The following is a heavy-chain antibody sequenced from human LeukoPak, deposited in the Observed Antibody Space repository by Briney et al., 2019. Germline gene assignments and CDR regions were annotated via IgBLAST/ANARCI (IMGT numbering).Heavy chain of an antibody. CDR2: IYYSGST. D-gene: IGHD6-19*01. Sequence: SETLSLTCTVSGGSISSYYWSWIRQPPGKGLEWIGYIYYSGSTNYNPSLKSRVTISVDTSKNQFSLKLSSVTAADTAVYYCARDKEGIAVAGRLGSFDYWGQGTLVTVSS. CDR3: ARDKEGIAVAGRLGSFDY. J-gene: IGHJ4*02. V-gene: IGHV4-59*01. CDR1: GGSISSYY.